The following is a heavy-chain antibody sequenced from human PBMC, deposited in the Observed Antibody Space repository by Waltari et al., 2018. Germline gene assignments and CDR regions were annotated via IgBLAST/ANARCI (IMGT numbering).Heavy chain of an antibody. J-gene: IGHJ3*02. CDR3: ARARDIVLVVYAIGAFDI. CDR2: IYHSGST. V-gene: IGHV4-4*02. Sequence: QVQLQESGPGLVKPSGTLALTCAVSGGSISSSNWWRWVRQPPGKGLEWIGEIYHSGSTNYNPSLKSRVTISVDKSKTQFSLKLSSVTAADTAVYYCARARDIVLVVYAIGAFDIWGQGTMVTVSS. CDR1: GGSISSSNW. D-gene: IGHD2-8*02.